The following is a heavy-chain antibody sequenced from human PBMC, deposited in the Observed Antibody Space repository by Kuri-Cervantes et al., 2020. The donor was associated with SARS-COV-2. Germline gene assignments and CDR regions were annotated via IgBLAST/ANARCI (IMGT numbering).Heavy chain of an antibody. J-gene: IGHJ4*02. CDR1: GFTFSSYS. V-gene: IGHV3-21*01. CDR3: ASLGGTSWHDY. D-gene: IGHD2-2*01. CDR2: ISSSSSYI. Sequence: GGSLRLSCAASGFTFSSYSMNWVRQAPGKGLEWVSSISSSSSYIYYADSVKGRFTISRDNAKNSLHLQMNSLRAEDTAVYYCASLGGTSWHDYWGQGTLVTVSS.